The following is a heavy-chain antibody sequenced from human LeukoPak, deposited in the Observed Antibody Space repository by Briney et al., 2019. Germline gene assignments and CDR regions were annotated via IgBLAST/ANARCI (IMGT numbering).Heavy chain of an antibody. CDR3: ARGFGRSFAY. V-gene: IGHV4-34*01. CDR2: INHSGST. D-gene: IGHD1-26*01. Sequence: SETLSLTCAVYGGSFSGYYWSWIRQPPGKGLEWIGEINHSGSTNYNPSLKSRVTISVDTSKIQFSLKLSSVTAADTAVYYCARGFGRSFAYWGQGTLVTVSS. CDR1: GGSFSGYY. J-gene: IGHJ4*02.